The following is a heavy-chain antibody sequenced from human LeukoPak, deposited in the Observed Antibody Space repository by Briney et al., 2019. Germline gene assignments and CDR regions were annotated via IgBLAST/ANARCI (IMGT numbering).Heavy chain of an antibody. J-gene: IGHJ4*02. CDR3: ARGMIEQQLGFDY. CDR1: GFTFSSYA. CDR2: ISYDGRNK. D-gene: IGHD6-13*01. V-gene: IGHV3-30*04. Sequence: GGSLRLSCAASGFTFSSYAMHWVRQAPGKGLEWVAVISYDGRNKYYADSVKGRFTISRDNSKNTLYLQMNSLRAEDTAVYYCARGMIEQQLGFDYWGQGTLVTVSS.